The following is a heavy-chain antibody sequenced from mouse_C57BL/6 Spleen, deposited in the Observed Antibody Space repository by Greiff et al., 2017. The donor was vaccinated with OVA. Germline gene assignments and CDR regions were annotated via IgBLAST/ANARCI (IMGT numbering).Heavy chain of an antibody. J-gene: IGHJ2*01. CDR3: ARAIDGYHDY. Sequence: EVMLVESGPELVKPGASVKIPCKASGYTFTDYNMDWVKQSHGKSLEWIGDINPNNGGTIYNQKFKGKATLTVDKSSSTAYMELRSLTSEDTAVYYCARAIDGYHDYWGQGTTLTVSS. D-gene: IGHD2-2*01. CDR2: INPNNGGT. CDR1: GYTFTDYN. V-gene: IGHV1-18*01.